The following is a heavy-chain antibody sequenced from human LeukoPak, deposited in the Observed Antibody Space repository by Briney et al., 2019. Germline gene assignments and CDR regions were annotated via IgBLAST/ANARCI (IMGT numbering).Heavy chain of an antibody. D-gene: IGHD1-26*01. J-gene: IGHJ4*02. CDR3: ARVRMYSGSPYDY. Sequence: GGSLRLSCAASGFTFSSYSMNWVRQAPGKGLEWVSSISSSSSYIYYADSVKGRFTIPRDNAKNSLYLQMNSLRADDTAVYYCARVRMYSGSPYDYWGQGTLVTVSS. CDR2: ISSSSSYI. CDR1: GFTFSSYS. V-gene: IGHV3-21*01.